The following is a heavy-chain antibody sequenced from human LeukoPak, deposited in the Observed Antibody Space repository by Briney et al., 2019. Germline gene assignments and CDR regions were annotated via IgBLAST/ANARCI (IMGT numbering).Heavy chain of an antibody. V-gene: IGHV3-48*02. D-gene: IGHD3-22*01. Sequence: PGGSLRLSCAASGFTINSYSMDWVRQAPGKGLEWVSYISTDSTTKYYADSVKGRFTISRDSAKNSLYLQMNGLRDDDTAVYYCAREDDSRGFPYWGQGTLVTVSS. CDR1: GFTINSYS. CDR3: AREDDSRGFPY. CDR2: ISTDSTTK. J-gene: IGHJ4*02.